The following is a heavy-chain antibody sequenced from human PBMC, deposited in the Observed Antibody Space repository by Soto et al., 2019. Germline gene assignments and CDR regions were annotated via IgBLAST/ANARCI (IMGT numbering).Heavy chain of an antibody. D-gene: IGHD3-10*01. Sequence: GGSLRLSCAASGFTFSSYSMNWVRQAPGKGLEWVSSISSSSSYIYYADSVKGRFTISRDNAKNSLYLQMNSLRAEDTAVYYCARAGSFYGSGSSPGDYWGQGTLVTVSS. V-gene: IGHV3-21*01. CDR1: GFTFSSYS. CDR2: ISSSSSYI. J-gene: IGHJ4*02. CDR3: ARAGSFYGSGSSPGDY.